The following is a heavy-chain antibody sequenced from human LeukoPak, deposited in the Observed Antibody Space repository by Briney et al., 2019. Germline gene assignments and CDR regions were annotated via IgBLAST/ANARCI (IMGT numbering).Heavy chain of an antibody. CDR3: AKFEAGSDAFDI. CDR1: GFTSSTYA. V-gene: IGHV3-23*01. D-gene: IGHD6-19*01. Sequence: GGSLRLSCAASGFTSSTYAMSWVRQAPGKGLEWVPNISGSGRTYYADSVKGRFTISRDNFKNTLYLQMNSLRVEDTAIYYCAKFEAGSDAFDIWGQGTMVTVSS. J-gene: IGHJ3*02. CDR2: ISGSGRT.